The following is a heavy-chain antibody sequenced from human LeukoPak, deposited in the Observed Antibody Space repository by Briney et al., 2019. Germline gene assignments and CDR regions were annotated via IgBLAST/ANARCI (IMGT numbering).Heavy chain of an antibody. CDR3: ARGRPHGNDY. D-gene: IGHD4-23*01. CDR1: GFTFSSYW. CDR2: IASDGSST. J-gene: IGHJ4*02. Sequence: GGSLRLSCAASGFTFSSYWMNWVRHAPGKGLVWVSRIASDGSSTTYADSVKGRFSISRDDAKNTLYLQMNSLRVEDTAVYYCARGRPHGNDYWGQGTLVTVSS. V-gene: IGHV3-74*01.